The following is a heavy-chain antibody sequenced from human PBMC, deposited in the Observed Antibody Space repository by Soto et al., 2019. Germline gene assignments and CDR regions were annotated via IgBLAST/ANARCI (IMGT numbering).Heavy chain of an antibody. V-gene: IGHV4-39*01. J-gene: IGHJ5*02. D-gene: IGHD2-2*01. CDR1: GGSISSSSYY. Sequence: SETLALTCTVSGGSISSSSYYWGWIRQPPGKGLEWIGSIYYSGSTYYNPSLKSRVTISVDTSKNQFSLKLSSVTAADTAVYYCARHGVVVPAAMNWFDPWGQGTLVT. CDR2: IYYSGST. CDR3: ARHGVVVPAAMNWFDP.